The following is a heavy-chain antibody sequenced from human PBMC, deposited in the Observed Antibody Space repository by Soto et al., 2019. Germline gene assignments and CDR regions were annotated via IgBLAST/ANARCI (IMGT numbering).Heavy chain of an antibody. CDR2: INYRGST. Sequence: QVQLQESGPGLVKPSQTLSLTCAVSGGSMSSGDYYWNWIRQHPEKGLEWIGYINYRGSTFYNPSLKSRVTISVDTSKNQFSLKPTSVTAADTAMYYCARDAPGAAPYWGQGTLVTVSS. CDR3: ARDAPGAAPY. V-gene: IGHV4-31*11. D-gene: IGHD6-13*01. J-gene: IGHJ4*02. CDR1: GGSMSSGDYY.